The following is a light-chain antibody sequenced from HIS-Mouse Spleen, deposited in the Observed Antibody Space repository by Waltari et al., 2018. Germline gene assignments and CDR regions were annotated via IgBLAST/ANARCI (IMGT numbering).Light chain of an antibody. CDR2: DDS. Sequence: SYELTQPPSVSVSPGQTARITCSGHSLPKKHANWYQQKSGQAPVLVSHDDSKRPSGIPERFSGSSSGTMATLTISGAQVEDEADYYCYSTDSSGNHRVFGGGTKLTVL. CDR3: YSTDSSGNHRV. J-gene: IGLJ2*01. V-gene: IGLV3-10*01. CDR1: SLPKKH.